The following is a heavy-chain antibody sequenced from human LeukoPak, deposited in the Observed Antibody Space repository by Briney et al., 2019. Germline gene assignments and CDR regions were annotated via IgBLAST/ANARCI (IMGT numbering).Heavy chain of an antibody. CDR1: GFSVSAYS. CDR3: ARGFQSGDSPV. J-gene: IGHJ4*02. D-gene: IGHD2-21*02. Sequence: PGGSLRPSCVPSGFSVSAYSLSWVRQAPGKGLEWVAKIKKDGSEKDYVDSVKGRFTISRDDAKGSLYLQLNSLRVEDTAVYYCARGFQSGDSPVWGQGTLVTVSS. CDR2: IKKDGSEK. V-gene: IGHV3-7*01.